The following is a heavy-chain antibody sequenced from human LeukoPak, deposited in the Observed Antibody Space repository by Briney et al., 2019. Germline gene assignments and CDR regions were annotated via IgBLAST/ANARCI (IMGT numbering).Heavy chain of an antibody. J-gene: IGHJ4*02. D-gene: IGHD2-15*01. CDR1: GFTCSSYA. Sequence: GGSLRLSCAASGFTCSSYAMSWVRQAPGKGLEWVSTIGRSGNTYYADSVRRRFTTSRDNSKNTVYLQMNSLRAEDTAVYYCAKQGCSGGSCYFDYWGQGTLVTVSS. CDR3: AKQGCSGGSCYFDY. CDR2: IGRSGNT. V-gene: IGHV3-23*01.